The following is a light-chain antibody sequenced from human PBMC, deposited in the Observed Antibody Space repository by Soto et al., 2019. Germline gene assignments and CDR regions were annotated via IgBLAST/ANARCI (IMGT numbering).Light chain of an antibody. Sequence: NFMLTQPHSLSESPGKTVIISCTRSSCSIASNYVQWYQQRPGSSPTTVIYEDNQRPSGVPDRFSGSIDSSSNSASLTISGLETEDEADYYCQSYDATNQVFGGGTKVTVL. V-gene: IGLV6-57*01. CDR1: SCSIASNY. CDR3: QSYDATNQV. CDR2: EDN. J-gene: IGLJ3*02.